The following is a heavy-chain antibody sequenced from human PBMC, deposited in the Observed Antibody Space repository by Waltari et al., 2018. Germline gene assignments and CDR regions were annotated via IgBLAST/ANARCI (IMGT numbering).Heavy chain of an antibody. CDR2: MNPNSGNT. CDR3: ARGSYSSSSPEDDYYYYGMDV. Sequence: QVQLVQSGAEVKKPGASVKVSCKASGYTFTSYDINWVRQATGHGLEWMGWMNPNSGNTGYAQKFQGRVTMTRNTSISTAYMELSSLRSEDTAVYYCARGSYSSSSPEDDYYYYGMDVWGQGTTVTVSS. CDR1: GYTFTSYD. V-gene: IGHV1-8*01. J-gene: IGHJ6*02. D-gene: IGHD6-6*01.